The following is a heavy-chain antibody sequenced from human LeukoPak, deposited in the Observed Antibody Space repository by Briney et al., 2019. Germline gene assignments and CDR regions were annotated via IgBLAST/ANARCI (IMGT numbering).Heavy chain of an antibody. CDR1: GFTFSDHG. V-gene: IGHV3-33*01. Sequence: GRSLRLSCAASGFTFSDHGMHWVRQAPGKGLEWVAIIWYNGSKKYYAESVKGRFTISRDNSKNTLYLQMSSLRAEDTAVYYCARDSDSSFEGVPFDYWGQGTLVTVSS. CDR3: ARDSDSSFEGVPFDY. J-gene: IGHJ4*02. CDR2: IWYNGSKK. D-gene: IGHD3-22*01.